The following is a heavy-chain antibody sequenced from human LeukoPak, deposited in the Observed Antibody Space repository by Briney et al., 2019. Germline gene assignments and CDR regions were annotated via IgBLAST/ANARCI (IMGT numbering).Heavy chain of an antibody. CDR3: ARDGYCSGGSCHTLFNSYNWFDP. V-gene: IGHV3-21*01. CDR2: ISSSSSYI. CDR1: GFTFSSYS. J-gene: IGHJ5*02. Sequence: GGSLRLSCAASGFTFSSYSMNWVRQAPGKGLEWVSSISSSSSYIYYADSMKGRFTISRDNAKNSLYLQMNSLRAEDTAVYYCARDGYCSGGSCHTLFNSYNWFDPWGQGTLVTVSS. D-gene: IGHD2-15*01.